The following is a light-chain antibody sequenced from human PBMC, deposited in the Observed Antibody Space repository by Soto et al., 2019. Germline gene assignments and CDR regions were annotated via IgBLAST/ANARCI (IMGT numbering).Light chain of an antibody. Sequence: DFPMTQSPSSLSASVGDRVSITCRASQSIGTSLNWYQQKPGKAPKLLIYSASTLKGGGPSRFSGSGSGTDFTLTISSLQPEDFATYYCQQSYTAPFTFGPGTKVDVK. J-gene: IGKJ3*01. CDR3: QQSYTAPFT. V-gene: IGKV1-39*01. CDR2: SAS. CDR1: QSIGTS.